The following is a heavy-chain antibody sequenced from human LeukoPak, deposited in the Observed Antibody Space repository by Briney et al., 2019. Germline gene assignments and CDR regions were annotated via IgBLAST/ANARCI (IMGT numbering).Heavy chain of an antibody. CDR2: ISSSSSYI. CDR1: GFTFSSYS. CDR3: ARARDCSGGSCRGWFDP. Sequence: PGGSLRLSCAASGFTFSSYSMNWVRQAPGKGLEWVSSISSSSSYIYYADSVKGRFTISRDNAKNSLYLQMTSMRAEDTAVYYCARARDCSGGSCRGWFDPWGQGTLVTVSS. J-gene: IGHJ5*02. D-gene: IGHD2-15*01. V-gene: IGHV3-21*01.